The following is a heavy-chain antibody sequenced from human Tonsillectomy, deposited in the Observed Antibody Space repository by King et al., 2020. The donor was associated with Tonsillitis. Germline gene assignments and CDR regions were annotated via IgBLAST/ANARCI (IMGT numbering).Heavy chain of an antibody. D-gene: IGHD2-2*02. Sequence: VQLVESGGGLVQPGGSLRLSCAASGFTFTSYWMSWVRQAPGKGLEWVANIKQDGSEKHYVDSVKGRFTTSRDNAKNSLYLQMNSLRAEDTAVYYCARDQFSCSSTSCYTSHYYYYGMDVWGQGTTVTVSS. J-gene: IGHJ6*02. CDR2: IKQDGSEK. CDR3: ARDQFSCSSTSCYTSHYYYYGMDV. CDR1: GFTFTSYW. V-gene: IGHV3-7*01.